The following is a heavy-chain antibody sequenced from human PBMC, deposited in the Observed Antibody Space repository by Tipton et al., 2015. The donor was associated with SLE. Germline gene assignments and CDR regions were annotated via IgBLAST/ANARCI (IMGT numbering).Heavy chain of an antibody. D-gene: IGHD2-2*01. CDR1: GGSISNYY. V-gene: IGHV4-59*12. CDR3: ARDSTSGESAFDI. J-gene: IGHJ3*02. CDR2: IYYSGHT. Sequence: TLSLTCTVSGGSISNYYWSWIRQSPGKGLEWIGYIYYSGHTDYNPSLKSRVTLSVDTSKNQFSLKLSSVTAADTAVYYCARDSTSGESAFDIWGQGTMVTVSS.